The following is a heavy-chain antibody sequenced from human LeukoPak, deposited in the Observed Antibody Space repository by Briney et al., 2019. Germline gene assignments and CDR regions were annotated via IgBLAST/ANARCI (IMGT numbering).Heavy chain of an antibody. CDR1: GYTFIDNY. CDR3: TRGGYYEVPNYFDY. V-gene: IGHV1-2*02. D-gene: IGHD3-22*01. CDR2: INLNSGGT. J-gene: IGHJ4*02. Sequence: GASVNVSCKASGYTFIDNYMYWVRQAPAHGLEWLGWINLNSGGTHYVQKFQGRVTKTRDTSISTAYMELSSLRSDDTAVYYCTRGGYYEVPNYFDYWGQGTLVTVSS.